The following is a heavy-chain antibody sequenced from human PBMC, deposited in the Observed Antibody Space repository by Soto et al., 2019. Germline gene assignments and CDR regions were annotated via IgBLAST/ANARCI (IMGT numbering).Heavy chain of an antibody. CDR2: IWYDGSNK. D-gene: IGHD6-13*01. J-gene: IGHJ4*02. CDR3: ARSRQQLVLPSDY. Sequence: QVQLVESGGGLVKPGGSLRLSCAASGFTFSDYYMSWIRQAPGKGLEWVAVIWYDGSNKYYADSVKGRFTISRDNSKNTLYLQMNSLRAEDTAVYYCARSRQQLVLPSDYWGQGTLVTVSS. CDR1: GFTFSDYY. V-gene: IGHV3-33*08.